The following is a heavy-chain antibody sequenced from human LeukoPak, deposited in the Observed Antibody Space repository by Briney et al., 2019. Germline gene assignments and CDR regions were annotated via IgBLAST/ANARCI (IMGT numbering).Heavy chain of an antibody. V-gene: IGHV1-69*13. CDR2: IIPIFGTA. Sequence: SVKVSCKASGGTFSSYAISWVRQAPGQGLEWMGGIIPIFGTANYVQKFQGRVTITADESTSTAYMELSSLRSVDTAVYYCAREKYSSGWWDYYGMDVWGQGTTVTVSS. CDR1: GGTFSSYA. D-gene: IGHD6-19*01. CDR3: AREKYSSGWWDYYGMDV. J-gene: IGHJ6*02.